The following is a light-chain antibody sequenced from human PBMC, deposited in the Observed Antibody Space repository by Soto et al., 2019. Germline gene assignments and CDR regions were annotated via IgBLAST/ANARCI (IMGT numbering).Light chain of an antibody. CDR2: GAS. CDR3: QQYGSSPPLYS. CDR1: QSVSSSY. Sequence: EIVLTQSPGTLSLSPGERATLSCRASQSVSSSYLAWYQQKPGQAPRLLIYGASSRATGIPDRFSGSGSVTDFPLTISRLEPEDFAVYYCQQYGSSPPLYSFGQGTKLEIK. V-gene: IGKV3-20*01. J-gene: IGKJ2*01.